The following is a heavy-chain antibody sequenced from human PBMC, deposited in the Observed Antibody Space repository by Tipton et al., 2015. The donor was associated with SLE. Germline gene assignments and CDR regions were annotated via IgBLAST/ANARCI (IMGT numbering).Heavy chain of an antibody. V-gene: IGHV4-39*07. CDR3: ARDRGSPSAVDY. D-gene: IGHD6-13*01. CDR1: GASISSSDSY. CDR2: IYYSGDT. J-gene: IGHJ4*02. Sequence: TLSLTCTVSGASISSSDSYWGWIRQPPGKGLEWIGTIYYSGDTYYNASLTSRVTISVDTSKNQFSLKLSSVTAADTAVYYCARDRGSPSAVDYWGQGTLVTVSS.